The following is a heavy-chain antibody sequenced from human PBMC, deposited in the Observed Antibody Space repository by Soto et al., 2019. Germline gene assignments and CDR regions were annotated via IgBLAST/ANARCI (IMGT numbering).Heavy chain of an antibody. J-gene: IGHJ3*02. CDR3: ARGYCSGGSCYHAFDI. Sequence: ASVKVSCKASGYTFTGYYMHWVRQAPGQGLEWMGWINPNSGGTNYAQKFQGRFTMTRDTSISTAYMELSRLRSDDTAVYYCARGYCSGGSCYHAFDIWGQGTMVT. CDR2: INPNSGGT. V-gene: IGHV1-2*02. D-gene: IGHD2-15*01. CDR1: GYTFTGYY.